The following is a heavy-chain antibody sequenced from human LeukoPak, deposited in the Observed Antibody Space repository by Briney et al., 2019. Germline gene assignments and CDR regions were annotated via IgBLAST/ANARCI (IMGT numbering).Heavy chain of an antibody. J-gene: IGHJ4*02. V-gene: IGHV3-66*02. CDR1: GFTVSSNY. CDR3: TRGPGSTWYSDY. D-gene: IGHD6-13*01. CDR2: IYSGGDT. Sequence: GXSLRLSCAASGFTVSSNYMNWVRQAPGKGLEWVSIIYSGGDTYYSDSVKGRFTISRDNSKNTLYLQMNSLRAEDTAVYYCTRGPGSTWYSDYWGQGTLVTVSS.